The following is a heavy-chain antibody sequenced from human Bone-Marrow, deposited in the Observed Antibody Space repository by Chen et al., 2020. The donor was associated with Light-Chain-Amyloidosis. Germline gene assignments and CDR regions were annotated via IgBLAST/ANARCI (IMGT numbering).Heavy chain of an antibody. D-gene: IGHD3-3*01. V-gene: IGHV3-21*01. CDR2: ISSSSSYI. CDR1: GSTFSSYS. J-gene: IGHJ6*03. CDR3: ASYDPRTYYYYYMDV. Sequence: EVQLVESGGGLVKPGGSLRLSCAASGSTFSSYSMNWVRQAPGKGLEWVSSISSSSSYIYYADSVKGRFTISRDNAKNSLYLQMNSLRAEDTAVYYCASYDPRTYYYYYMDVWGKGTTVTVSS.